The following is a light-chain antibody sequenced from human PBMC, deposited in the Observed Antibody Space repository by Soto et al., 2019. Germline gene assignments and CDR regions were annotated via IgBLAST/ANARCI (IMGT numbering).Light chain of an antibody. CDR3: QQYNNGAYT. Sequence: EIVMTQSPVALSVSPGERAALSCRASQSVGRNFAWYQQRPGQAPRVLIYGTSTRATGVPARFSGSGSGTDFTLTISSLQSEDFAVYYCQQYNNGAYTFGQGTRLEIK. CDR1: QSVGRN. J-gene: IGKJ2*01. V-gene: IGKV3-15*01. CDR2: GTS.